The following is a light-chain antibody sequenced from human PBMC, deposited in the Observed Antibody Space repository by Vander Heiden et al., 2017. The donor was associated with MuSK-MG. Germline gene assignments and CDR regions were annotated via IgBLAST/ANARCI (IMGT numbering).Light chain of an antibody. Sequence: DIQMTQSPFTLSASVGDRVTITCRASQNINSWLAWYHQRPGKAPKLLIYKASNFVSAVPSTFSGSGYGTDFTLTIISLQPDDFTTYYCHQDHSYPWTFGQWTKVEIK. V-gene: IGKV1-5*03. CDR3: HQDHSYPWT. CDR1: QNINSW. J-gene: IGKJ1*01. CDR2: KAS.